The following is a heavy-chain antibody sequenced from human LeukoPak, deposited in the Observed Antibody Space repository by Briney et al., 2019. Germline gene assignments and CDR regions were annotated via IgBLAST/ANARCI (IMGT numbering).Heavy chain of an antibody. CDR3: ARPGDYYYGMDV. CDR1: GYTFTSYD. D-gene: IGHD3-10*01. CDR2: IIPIFGTA. V-gene: IGHV1-69*13. Sequence: GASVKVSCKASGYTFTSYDINWVRQAPGQGLKWMEGIIPIFGTANYAQKFQGRVTITADESTSTAYMELSSLRSEDTAVYYCARPGDYYYGMDVWGQGTTVTVSS. J-gene: IGHJ6*02.